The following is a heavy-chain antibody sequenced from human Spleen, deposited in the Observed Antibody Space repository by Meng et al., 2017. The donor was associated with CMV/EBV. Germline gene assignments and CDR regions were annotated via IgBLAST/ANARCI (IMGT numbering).Heavy chain of an antibody. J-gene: IGHJ4*02. Sequence: GESLKISCAASGFIFSSDNIDWVRQAPGKGLEWVSSISGDTNDIYYAESMKGRFTISRDNAKNSLYLQMNSLRAEDTAVYYCARAIFFGIVGATPPPFDYWGQGTLVTVSS. CDR3: ARAIFFGIVGATPPPFDY. V-gene: IGHV3-21*01. D-gene: IGHD1-26*01. CDR2: ISGDTNDI. CDR1: GFIFSSDN.